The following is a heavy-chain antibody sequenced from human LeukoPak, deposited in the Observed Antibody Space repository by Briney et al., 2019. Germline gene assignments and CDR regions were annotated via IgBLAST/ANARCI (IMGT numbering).Heavy chain of an antibody. J-gene: IGHJ6*04. Sequence: GGSLRLSCAASGFTFSSYAMHWVRQAPGKGLEWVAVISYDGSNKYYADSVKGRFTISRDNSKNTLYLQMNSLRAEDTAVYYCARGSPAADTYYYGMDVWGKGTTVTVSP. CDR2: ISYDGSNK. D-gene: IGHD2-2*01. V-gene: IGHV3-30*04. CDR1: GFTFSSYA. CDR3: ARGSPAADTYYYGMDV.